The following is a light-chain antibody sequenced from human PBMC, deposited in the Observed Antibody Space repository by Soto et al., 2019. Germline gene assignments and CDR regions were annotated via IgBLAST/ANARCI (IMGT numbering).Light chain of an antibody. V-gene: IGKV3-15*01. CDR2: GAS. Sequence: EVVMTQSPATLSVSPGERATLSCRASQSVSSNLAWYQLRPGQAPRLLIYGASTRATGIPARFSGSGSGTEFTLTISSLQSEDFALYYCQQYNKWRLFTFGPGTRVDIK. CDR3: QQYNKWRLFT. J-gene: IGKJ3*01. CDR1: QSVSSN.